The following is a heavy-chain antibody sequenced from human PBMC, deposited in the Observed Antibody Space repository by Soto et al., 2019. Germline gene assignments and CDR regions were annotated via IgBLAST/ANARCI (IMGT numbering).Heavy chain of an antibody. V-gene: IGHV1-69*02. CDR2: IIPILGIA. Sequence: GASVKVSCKASGGTFSRYTISWVRQAPGQGLEWMGRIIPILGIANYAQKFQGRVTITADKSTSTAYMELSSLRSEDTAVYYCARGSSTWGGYMDVWGKGTTVTVSS. J-gene: IGHJ6*03. CDR1: GGTFSRYT. CDR3: ARGSSTWGGYMDV. D-gene: IGHD2-2*01.